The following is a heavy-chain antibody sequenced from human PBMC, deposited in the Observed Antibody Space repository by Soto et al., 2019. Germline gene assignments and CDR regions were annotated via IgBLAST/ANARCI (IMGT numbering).Heavy chain of an antibody. CDR1: GDSVSKYY. CDR2: IYTTRSP. J-gene: IGHJ5*02. Sequence: SETLSLTCTVSGDSVSKYYWNWIRQPAGRGLEWIGRIYTTRSPNYNPSLKSRVTMSVDTSKNQFSLKLNLSSVTAADTAVYYCARSPAYGDYANLDTWGQGTLVTVSS. V-gene: IGHV4-4*07. CDR3: ARSPAYGDYANLDT. D-gene: IGHD4-17*01.